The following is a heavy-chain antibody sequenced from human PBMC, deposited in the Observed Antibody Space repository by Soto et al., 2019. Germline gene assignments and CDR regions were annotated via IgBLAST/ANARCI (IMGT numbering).Heavy chain of an antibody. Sequence: SETLSLTCTVSGGSISSYYWSWIRQPPGKGLEWIGYIYYSGSTNYNPSLKSRVTISVDTSKNLFSLKLSSVTAADTAVYYCARAPIVATNYYYYYYMDVWGKGTTVTVSS. CDR2: IYYSGST. CDR3: ARAPIVATNYYYYYYMDV. V-gene: IGHV4-59*01. CDR1: GGSISSYY. D-gene: IGHD5-12*01. J-gene: IGHJ6*03.